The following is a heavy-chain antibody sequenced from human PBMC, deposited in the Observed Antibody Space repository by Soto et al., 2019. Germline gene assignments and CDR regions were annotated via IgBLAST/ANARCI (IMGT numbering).Heavy chain of an antibody. CDR3: TRAESPNIAYFFDY. CDR2: ISGSGGST. CDR1: GFTFSSYA. V-gene: IGHV3-23*01. Sequence: GGSLRLSCAASGFTFSSYAMSWVRQAPGKGLEWVSAISGSGGSTYYADYVKGRFTISRDDSKNIAYLQMNSLKTEDSAVYYCTRAESPNIAYFFDYWGQGTLVTVSS. J-gene: IGHJ4*02.